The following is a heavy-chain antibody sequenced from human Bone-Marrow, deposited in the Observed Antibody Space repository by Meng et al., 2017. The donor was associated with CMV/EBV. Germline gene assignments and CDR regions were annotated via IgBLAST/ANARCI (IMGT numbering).Heavy chain of an antibody. CDR2: ISSSSSYI. CDR1: GFTFSSYS. CDR3: ARDRRVGAIGGAFDI. J-gene: IGHJ3*02. V-gene: IGHV3-21*01. D-gene: IGHD1-26*01. Sequence: GESLKISCAAPGFTFSSYSMNWVRQAPGKGLEWVSSISSSSSYIYYADSVKGRFTISRDNAKNSLYLQMNSLRAEDTAVYYCARDRRVGAIGGAFDIWGQGTMVTVSS.